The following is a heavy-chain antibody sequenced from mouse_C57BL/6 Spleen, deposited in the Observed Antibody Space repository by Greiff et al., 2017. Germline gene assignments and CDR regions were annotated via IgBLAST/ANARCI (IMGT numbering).Heavy chain of an antibody. Sequence: QVQLQQPGAELVRPGSSVKLSCKASGYTFTSYWMHWVKQRPIQGLEWIGNIDPSDSATHYNQKFKDKATLTVDKSSSTAYMQLSSLTSEDSAVYYCASEGITTVRDYWGQGTTLTVSS. V-gene: IGHV1-52*01. CDR3: ASEGITTVRDY. J-gene: IGHJ2*01. CDR2: IDPSDSAT. D-gene: IGHD1-1*01. CDR1: GYTFTSYW.